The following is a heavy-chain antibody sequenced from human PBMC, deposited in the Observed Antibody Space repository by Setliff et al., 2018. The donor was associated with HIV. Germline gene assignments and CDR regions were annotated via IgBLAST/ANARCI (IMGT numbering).Heavy chain of an antibody. J-gene: IGHJ5*02. D-gene: IGHD3-22*01. CDR3: ASRIYYYDESRVLREEGFVP. V-gene: IGHV4-59*04. Sequence: SETLSLTCTVSGGSISTHYWTWIRQPPGKGLEWTVSIYHTGRTHYNRSLESRLTIPIDTSKNQFSLKLTSVTAADTAMYYCASRIYYYDESRVLREEGFVPWGQGTLVTVSS. CDR2: IYHTGRT. CDR1: GGSISTHY.